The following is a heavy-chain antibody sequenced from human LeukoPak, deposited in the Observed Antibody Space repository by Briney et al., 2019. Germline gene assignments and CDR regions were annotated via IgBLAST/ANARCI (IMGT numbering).Heavy chain of an antibody. CDR3: AKDRKTGTPRFDI. CDR1: GFTFSSYA. CDR2: INGGGGNT. J-gene: IGHJ3*02. D-gene: IGHD1-1*01. Sequence: GGSLRLSCAASGFTFSSYAMGWVRQAPGKGLEWVSTINGGGGNTFYADSVKGRFTISRDNSKNTLYLQVNSLRAEDTAVYYCAKDRKTGTPRFDIWGQGTMVTVSS. V-gene: IGHV3-23*01.